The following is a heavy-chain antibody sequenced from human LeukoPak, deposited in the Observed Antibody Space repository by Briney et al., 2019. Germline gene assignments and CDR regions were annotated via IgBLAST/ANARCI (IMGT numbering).Heavy chain of an antibody. CDR1: GGTFSSYA. CDR3: ASGDHARDY. J-gene: IGHJ4*02. Sequence: SVKVSCKASGGTFSSYAISWVRQAPGQGLEWMGGIIPIFGTANYAQKFQGRVTINTDETTMTAYMEPRSLRSEDTAVYDCASGDHARDYWGQGTLVTVSS. D-gene: IGHD2-21*01. CDR2: IIPIFGTA. V-gene: IGHV1-69*05.